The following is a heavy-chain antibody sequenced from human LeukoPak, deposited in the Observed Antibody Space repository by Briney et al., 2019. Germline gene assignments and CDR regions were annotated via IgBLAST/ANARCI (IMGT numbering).Heavy chain of an antibody. CDR3: ARLYYDSSGYYD. V-gene: IGHV4-31*03. CDR1: GGSISSGGYY. Sequence: SQTLSLTCTVSGGSISSGGYYWSWIRQHPGKGLEWIGYIYYSGSTYYSPSLKSRVTISVDTSKNQFSLKLSSVIAADTAVYYCARLYYDSSGYYDWGQGTLVTVSS. CDR2: IYYSGST. D-gene: IGHD3-22*01. J-gene: IGHJ4*02.